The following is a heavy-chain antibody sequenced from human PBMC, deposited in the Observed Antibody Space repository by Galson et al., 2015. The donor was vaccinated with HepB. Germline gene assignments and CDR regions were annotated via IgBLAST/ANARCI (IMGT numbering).Heavy chain of an antibody. J-gene: IGHJ4*02. D-gene: IGHD3-10*01. CDR3: ATAALWFGELSYFDD. CDR1: ENTLTELS. Sequence: SVKVSCKASENTLTELSMHWVRQAPGKGLEWMGGFDPEDGETMYAQKFEGRVALTEDTSTDTAYMELSGLRSDDTAVYYCATAALWFGELSYFDDWGQGTRVTVSS. CDR2: FDPEDGET. V-gene: IGHV1-24*01.